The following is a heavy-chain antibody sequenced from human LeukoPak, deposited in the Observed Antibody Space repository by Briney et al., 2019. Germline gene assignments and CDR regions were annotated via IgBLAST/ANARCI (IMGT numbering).Heavy chain of an antibody. CDR1: GFTFSNYA. D-gene: IGHD3-9*01. CDR3: ANVRYFDWYYFDY. V-gene: IGHV3-23*01. J-gene: IGHJ4*02. Sequence: GGSLRLSCAASGFTFSNYAMNWVRQAPGKGLEWVSGISGSGSLTYYAGSVKGRFTISSDNSKTTLYLQMNSLRVDDTAVYYCANVRYFDWYYFDYWGQGTLVTVSS. CDR2: ISGSGSLT.